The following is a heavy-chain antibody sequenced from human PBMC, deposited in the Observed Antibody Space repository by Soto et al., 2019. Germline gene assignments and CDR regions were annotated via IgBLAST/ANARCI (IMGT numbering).Heavy chain of an antibody. J-gene: IGHJ4*02. CDR3: SRDDSIGGFHF. V-gene: IGHV4-59*01. CDR1: GDSISRFY. CDR2: ISYSGST. D-gene: IGHD6-25*01. Sequence: PSETLSLTGTVSGDSISRFYWSWIRQPPGKGLEWLGYISYSGSTNYNPALRSPVTISTDTSKNQFSLKLNALTAADTAVYYCSRDDSIGGFHFWGQGARVTDSS.